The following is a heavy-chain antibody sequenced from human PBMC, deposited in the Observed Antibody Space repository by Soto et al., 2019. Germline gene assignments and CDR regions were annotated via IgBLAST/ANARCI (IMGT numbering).Heavy chain of an antibody. Sequence: GGSLRLSCAASGFTFSSYGLHWVRQAPGKGLEWVALISYDGSNKYYADSVKGRFTISRDNSKNTLSLQVSSLRPEDTAVYYCAKDRDSSGWFSGYYYGVDVWGQGTTVTVSS. D-gene: IGHD6-19*01. CDR2: ISYDGSNK. CDR3: AKDRDSSGWFSGYYYGVDV. J-gene: IGHJ6*02. V-gene: IGHV3-30*18. CDR1: GFTFSSYG.